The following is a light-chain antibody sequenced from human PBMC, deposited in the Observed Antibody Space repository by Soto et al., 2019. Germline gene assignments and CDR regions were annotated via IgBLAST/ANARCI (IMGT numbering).Light chain of an antibody. CDR3: PSYDRSLSGVV. J-gene: IGLJ2*01. CDR1: SSNIGAGYD. V-gene: IGLV1-40*01. Sequence: QSVLTQPPSVSGAPGQRVTISCTGSSSNIGAGYDVHWYQQLPGTAPKLLIYGNSNRPSGVPDRFSGSKSGTSASLAITGLQAEDEADYCPSYDRSLSGVVFGGGTKVTVL. CDR2: GNS.